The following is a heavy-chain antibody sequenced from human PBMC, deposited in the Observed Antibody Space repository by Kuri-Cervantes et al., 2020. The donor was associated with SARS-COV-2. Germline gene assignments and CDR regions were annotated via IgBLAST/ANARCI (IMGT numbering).Heavy chain of an antibody. CDR2: ISYDGSNK. Sequence: GESLKISCAASGFTFSSYAMHWVRQAPGKGLEWVAVISYDGSNKYYADSVKGRFTISRDNSKNTLYPQMNSLRAEDTAVYYCARPGYKWNDIQLWGFDSWGQGALVTVSS. D-gene: IGHD1-20*01. CDR1: GFTFSSYA. CDR3: ARPGYKWNDIQLWGFDS. V-gene: IGHV3-30-3*01. J-gene: IGHJ4*02.